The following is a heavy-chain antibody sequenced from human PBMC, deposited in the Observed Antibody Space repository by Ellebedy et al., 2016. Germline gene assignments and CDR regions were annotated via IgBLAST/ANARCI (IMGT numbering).Heavy chain of an antibody. CDR3: TRRPLGKYGSYYFDY. CDR2: IYPGDSDT. J-gene: IGHJ4*02. Sequence: GESLKISXKGSGYSFTSHWIGWVRQMPGKGLEWMGIIYPGDSDTRYSPSFQGQVTISADKSISTAYLQWSSLKASDTAMYYCTRRPLGKYGSYYFDYWGQGTLVTVSS. D-gene: IGHD7-27*01. CDR1: GYSFTSHW. V-gene: IGHV5-51*01.